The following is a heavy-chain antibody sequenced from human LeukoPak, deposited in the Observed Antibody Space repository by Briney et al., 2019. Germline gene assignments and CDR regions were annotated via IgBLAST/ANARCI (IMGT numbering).Heavy chain of an antibody. J-gene: IGHJ4*02. V-gene: IGHV1-69*13. D-gene: IGHD3-22*01. CDR3: ARDGGPHYYDSSGYYNY. Sequence: EASVKVSCKASGSTFSSYAISWVRQAPGQGLEWMGGIIPIFGTANYAQKFQGRVTITADESTSTAYMELSSLRSEDTAVYYCARDGGPHYYDSSGYYNYWGQGTLVTVPS. CDR2: IIPIFGTA. CDR1: GSTFSSYA.